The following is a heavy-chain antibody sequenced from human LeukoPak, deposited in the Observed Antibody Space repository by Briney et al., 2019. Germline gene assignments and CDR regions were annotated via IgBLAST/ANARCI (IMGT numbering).Heavy chain of an antibody. D-gene: IGHD1-26*01. V-gene: IGHV3-30-3*01. CDR3: ARAPVGATSPRDY. CDR2: ISYEGSNK. Sequence: PGGSLRLSCAASGFTFSSYAMHWVRQAPGKGLEWVAVISYEGSNKYYADSVKGRFTISRDNSKNTLYLQMNSLRAEDTAVYYCARAPVGATSPRDYWGQGTLVTVSS. CDR1: GFTFSSYA. J-gene: IGHJ4*02.